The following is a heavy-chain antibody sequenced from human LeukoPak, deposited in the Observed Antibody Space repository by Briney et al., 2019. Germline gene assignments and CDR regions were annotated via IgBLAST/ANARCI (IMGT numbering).Heavy chain of an antibody. V-gene: IGHV4-34*01. J-gene: IGHJ6*03. CDR1: GGSFSGYY. CDR2: INHSGST. D-gene: IGHD6-6*01. CDR3: ARGAAARLGYYYYYMDV. Sequence: SETLSLTCAVYGGSFSGYYWSWLRQPPGKGLEWIGEINHSGSTNYNPSLKSRVTISVDTSKNQFSLKLSSVTAADTAVYYCARGAAARLGYYYYYMDVWGKGTTVTVSS.